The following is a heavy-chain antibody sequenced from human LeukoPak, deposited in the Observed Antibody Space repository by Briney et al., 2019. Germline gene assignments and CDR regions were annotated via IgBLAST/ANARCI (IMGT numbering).Heavy chain of an antibody. Sequence: GGSLRLSCAASGFSFTNAGMNWVRQSPGKGLEWVGRIKSKTDGGTIGYGAPVKGRFTISRDDSKNTLFLQMNSLKTEDTAMYHCTTGVRDSSGYYTFDYWGQGTLVTVSS. D-gene: IGHD3-22*01. CDR2: IKSKTDGGTI. CDR1: GFSFTNAG. J-gene: IGHJ4*02. V-gene: IGHV3-15*01. CDR3: TTGVRDSSGYYTFDY.